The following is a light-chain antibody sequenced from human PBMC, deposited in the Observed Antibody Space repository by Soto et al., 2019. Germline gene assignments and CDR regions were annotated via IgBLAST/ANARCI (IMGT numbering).Light chain of an antibody. CDR2: LNSDGSH. CDR1: SGHSSYA. J-gene: IGLJ1*01. CDR3: QTWGTGIHV. V-gene: IGLV4-69*01. Sequence: QLVLTQSPSASASLGASVKLTCTLSSGHSSYAIAWHQQQPEKGPRYLMKLNSDGSHSKGDGIPDRFSGASSGAERYLIISSLQSEDEADYYWQTWGTGIHVFGNGTKVTVL.